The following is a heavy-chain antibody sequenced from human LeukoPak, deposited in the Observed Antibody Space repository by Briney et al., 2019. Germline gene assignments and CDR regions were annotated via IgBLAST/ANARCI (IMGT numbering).Heavy chain of an antibody. V-gene: IGHV3-21*01. J-gene: IGHJ5*02. CDR3: ASPPIAVAGLFDP. Sequence: GGSLRLSCAASGFTFSSYSMNWVRQAPGKGLEWVSSISSSSSSYIYYADSVKGRFTISRDNAKNSLYLQMNSLRAEDTAVYYCASPPIAVAGLFDPWGQGTLVTVSS. D-gene: IGHD6-19*01. CDR1: GFTFSSYS. CDR2: ISSSSSSYI.